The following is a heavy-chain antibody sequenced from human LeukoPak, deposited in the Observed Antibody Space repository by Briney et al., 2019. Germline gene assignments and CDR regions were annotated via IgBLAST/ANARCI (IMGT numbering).Heavy chain of an antibody. Sequence: SETLSLTCTVSGDSIRSSTYYWGWIRQPPGKGLEWIGSIYYSGSNSYNPSLKSRVTISVDMSKNHFSLKLSSVTAADTAVYYCARTRYFGSGSYFGYWGQGILVTVSS. D-gene: IGHD3-10*01. J-gene: IGHJ4*02. V-gene: IGHV4-39*07. CDR1: GDSIRSSTYY. CDR3: ARTRYFGSGSYFGY. CDR2: IYYSGSN.